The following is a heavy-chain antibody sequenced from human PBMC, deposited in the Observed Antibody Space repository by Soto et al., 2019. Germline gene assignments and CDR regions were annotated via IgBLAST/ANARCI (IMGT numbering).Heavy chain of an antibody. V-gene: IGHV1-18*01. Sequence: QFQLVQSGPEVKPPGASVKVSCKASGYTFTTYGINWVRQVPGQGLEWMGWISTYSGNTNYAQKVQGRVTVTRDTATNTVHMELRSLRSDDTAVYYCAREYCSGGSCQPDVFHNWGQGTLVTVSS. CDR3: AREYCSGGSCQPDVFHN. D-gene: IGHD2-15*01. CDR2: ISTYSGNT. J-gene: IGHJ4*02. CDR1: GYTFTTYG.